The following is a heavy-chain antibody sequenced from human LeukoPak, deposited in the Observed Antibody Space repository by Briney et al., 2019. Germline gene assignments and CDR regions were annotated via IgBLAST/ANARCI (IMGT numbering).Heavy chain of an antibody. J-gene: IGHJ6*02. CDR2: INSGGSHI. CDR1: GFTFSSYS. CDR3: ARDREATIFDYYYGMDV. Sequence: GGSLRLSCAASGFTFSSYSFNWVRQAPGKGLEWVSSINSGGSHIYYADSVKGRFTISRDNSKNTLYLQMNSLRAEDTAVYYCARDREATIFDYYYGMDVWGQGTTVTVSS. V-gene: IGHV3-21*01. D-gene: IGHD3-3*01.